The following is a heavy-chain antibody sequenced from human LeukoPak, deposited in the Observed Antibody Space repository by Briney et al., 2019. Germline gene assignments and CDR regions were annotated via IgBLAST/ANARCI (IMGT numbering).Heavy chain of an antibody. CDR1: GGSISSYY. D-gene: IGHD3-22*01. CDR3: ARLLRNYYDSSGYPDY. V-gene: IGHV4-59*08. J-gene: IGHJ4*02. CDR2: IYYSGST. Sequence: SETLSLTCTVSGGSISSYYWSWIRQPPGKGLEWIGYIYYSGSTNYNPSLKSRVTISVDTSKNQFPLKLSSVTAADTAVYYCARLLRNYYDSSGYPDYWGQGTLVTVSS.